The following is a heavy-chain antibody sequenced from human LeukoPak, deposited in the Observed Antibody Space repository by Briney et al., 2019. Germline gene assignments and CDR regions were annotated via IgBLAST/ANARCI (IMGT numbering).Heavy chain of an antibody. J-gene: IGHJ4*02. CDR1: GFTFSIYA. CDR2: ISGSGGST. D-gene: IGHD2-2*01. Sequence: PGGSLRLSCAASGFTFSIYAMSWVRQAPGKGLEWVSAISGSGGSTYYTDSVKGRFTISRDNSKNTLYLQMNSLRAEDTAVYYCAKGGRDIVVVPAVTDYGGQGTLVTVSS. V-gene: IGHV3-23*01. CDR3: AKGGRDIVVVPAVTDY.